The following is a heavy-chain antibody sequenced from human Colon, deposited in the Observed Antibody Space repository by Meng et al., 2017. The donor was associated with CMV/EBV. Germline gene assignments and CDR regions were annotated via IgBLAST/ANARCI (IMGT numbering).Heavy chain of an antibody. J-gene: IGHJ4*02. V-gene: IGHV6-1*01. CDR1: GDSVSSNSVA. Sequence: QVQLQQSGPGLVKPPQTLSPTCVISGDSVSSNSVAWAWIRQSPSRGLEWLGRTYYRSKWYNDYAMFVKSRITISQDTSKNQFSLQLNSVTPEDTAVYYCARHNGGTYRFDCWGQGTLVTVSS. CDR2: TYYRSKWYN. CDR3: ARHNGGTYRFDC. D-gene: IGHD1-26*01.